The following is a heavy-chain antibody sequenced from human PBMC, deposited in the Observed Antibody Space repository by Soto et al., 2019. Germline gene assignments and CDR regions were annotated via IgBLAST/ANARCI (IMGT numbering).Heavy chain of an antibody. Sequence: GGSLRLSCAASGFTFSSYGMHWVRQAPGKGLEWVAVISYDGSNKYYADSVKGRFTISRDNSKNTLYLQMNSLRAEDTAVYYCVKEDLEYGVGATVDYWGQGTLVTVSS. V-gene: IGHV3-30*18. CDR1: GFTFSSYG. J-gene: IGHJ4*02. D-gene: IGHD1-26*01. CDR2: ISYDGSNK. CDR3: VKEDLEYGVGATVDY.